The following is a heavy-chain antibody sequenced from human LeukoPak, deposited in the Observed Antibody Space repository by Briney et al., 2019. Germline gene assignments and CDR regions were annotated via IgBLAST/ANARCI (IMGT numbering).Heavy chain of an antibody. CDR1: GFAVSSNY. CDR3: ARGGRPATHYYYYYMDV. J-gene: IGHJ6*03. V-gene: IGHV3-66*01. CDR2: IYSCGST. Sequence: PGGSLRLSCAASGFAVSSNYMSWVRQAPGKGLEWVSVIYSCGSTYYADSVKGRFTISRDNSKNTLYLQMNSLRAGDTAVYYCARGGRPATHYYYYYMDVWGKGTTVTVSS.